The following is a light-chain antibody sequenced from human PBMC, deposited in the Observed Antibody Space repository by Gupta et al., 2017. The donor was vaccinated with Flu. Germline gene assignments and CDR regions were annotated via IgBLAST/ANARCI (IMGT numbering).Light chain of an antibody. CDR2: AAS. Sequence: PSSLYASVGDKVTITCRASQIISSYLYWYQQKPGRAPKLLISAASTVESGVPSRFSGSGYGTDFTLTISGRQPEEYGIYYCQQRDSYFWTFGQGTXVDMK. V-gene: IGKV1-39*01. J-gene: IGKJ1*01. CDR1: QIISSY. CDR3: QQRDSYFWT.